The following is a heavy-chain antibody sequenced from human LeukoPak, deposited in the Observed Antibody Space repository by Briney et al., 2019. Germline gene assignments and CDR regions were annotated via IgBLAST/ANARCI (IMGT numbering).Heavy chain of an antibody. CDR3: ARDLSNRMVRGVIFWFDP. CDR1: GGSISSYY. CDR2: IYTSGST. J-gene: IGHJ5*02. D-gene: IGHD3-10*01. V-gene: IGHV4-4*07. Sequence: SETLSLTCTVSGGSISSYYWSWIRQPAGKGLEWIARIYTSGSTNYNPSLKSRVTMSVDTSKNQFSLKLSSVTAADTAVYYCARDLSNRMVRGVIFWFDPWGQGTLVTVSS.